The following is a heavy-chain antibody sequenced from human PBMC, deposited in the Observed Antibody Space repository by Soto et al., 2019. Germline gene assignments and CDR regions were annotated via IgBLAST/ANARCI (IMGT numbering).Heavy chain of an antibody. CDR1: GGPISSGSYY. CDR3: ARVRGVRLIAVRPYFDY. V-gene: IGHV4-31*03. D-gene: IGHD6-6*01. Sequence: QVQLQESGPGLLKPSQTLSLTCNVSGGPISSGSYYWSWIRQHPGKGLEWIGYIYYSGSTYYNPSLKGRVTISVDTSKNQFSLNLNSVTAADTAVYFCARVRGVRLIAVRPYFDYWGQGTLVIVSS. J-gene: IGHJ4*02. CDR2: IYYSGST.